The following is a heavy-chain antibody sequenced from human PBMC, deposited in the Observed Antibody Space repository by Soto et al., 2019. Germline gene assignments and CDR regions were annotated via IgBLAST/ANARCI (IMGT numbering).Heavy chain of an antibody. V-gene: IGHV3-23*01. CDR2: ISGSGGST. Sequence: GGSLRLSCAASGFTFSSYAMSWVRQAPGKGLEWVSAISGSGGSTYYADSVKGRFTISRDNSKNSLYLQMNSLRAEDTAVYYCSAGYYDSSGSVLGYYGMDVWGQGTTVTVSS. D-gene: IGHD3-22*01. CDR3: SAGYYDSSGSVLGYYGMDV. J-gene: IGHJ6*02. CDR1: GFTFSSYA.